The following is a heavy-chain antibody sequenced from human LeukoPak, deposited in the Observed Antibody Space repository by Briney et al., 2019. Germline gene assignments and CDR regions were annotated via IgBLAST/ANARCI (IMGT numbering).Heavy chain of an antibody. D-gene: IGHD2-15*01. V-gene: IGHV3-48*03. Sequence: GGSLRLSCAASGFTFSSYAMSWVRQAPGKGLEWVSYISSRGSTMYYADSVKGRFTISRDNAKNSLYLQMNSLRAEDTGLYYCARTAPYCSGGSCYSLFDYWGQGTLVTVSS. CDR1: GFTFSSYA. CDR2: ISSRGSTM. CDR3: ARTAPYCSGGSCYSLFDY. J-gene: IGHJ4*02.